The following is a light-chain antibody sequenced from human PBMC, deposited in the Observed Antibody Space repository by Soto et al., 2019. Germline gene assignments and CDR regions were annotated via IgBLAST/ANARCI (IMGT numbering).Light chain of an antibody. J-gene: IGKJ5*01. CDR1: QNISSY. Sequence: IVLTQSPVTLSLSPGERATLSFRASQNISSYLAWYQQKPGQAPRLLIYGASNRATGIPERFSGSGSGTDFTLTISSLEPEDFAVYYCQQYGTSPITFGQGTRLEN. CDR3: QQYGTSPIT. V-gene: IGKV3-20*01. CDR2: GAS.